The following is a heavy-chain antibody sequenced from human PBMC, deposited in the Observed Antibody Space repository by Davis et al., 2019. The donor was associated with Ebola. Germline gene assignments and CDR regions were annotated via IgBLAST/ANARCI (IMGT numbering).Heavy chain of an antibody. V-gene: IGHV4-59*08. CDR2: IYYSGST. CDR1: GGSISSYY. J-gene: IGHJ5*02. Sequence: MPSETLSLTCTVSGGSISSYYWSWIRQPPGKGLEWIGYIYYSGSTNYNPSLKSRVTISVDTSKNQFSLKLSSVTAADTAVYYCARGHEYQLLWGWFDPWGQGTLVTVSS. CDR3: ARGHEYQLLWGWFDP. D-gene: IGHD2-2*01.